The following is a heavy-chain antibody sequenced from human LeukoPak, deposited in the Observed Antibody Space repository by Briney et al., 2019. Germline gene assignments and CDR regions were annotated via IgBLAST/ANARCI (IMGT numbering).Heavy chain of an antibody. Sequence: GGSLTLSCAASAFTFSNYGMHWVRQAPGKGRGCVAFVSYAGSNTYYAHSVQGRFTIARDNSKNTLYLQMNSLRAEDTAVYYCAKEPIPMAGGYYFDYWGEGALVTVSS. D-gene: IGHD6-19*01. CDR3: AKEPIPMAGGYYFDY. V-gene: IGHV3-30*02. CDR1: AFTFSNYG. J-gene: IGHJ4*02. CDR2: VSYAGSNT.